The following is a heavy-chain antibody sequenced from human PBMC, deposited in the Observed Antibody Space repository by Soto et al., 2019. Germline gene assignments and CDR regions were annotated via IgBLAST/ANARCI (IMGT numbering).Heavy chain of an antibody. CDR2: ISGDGNIT. CDR1: GFTLRSYW. Sequence: EVQLVESGGGLVQPGGCLRLSCAASGFTLRSYWMHWVRQVSGKGLVWVSRISGDGNITTYADSVKGRFTISRDNANNTRDRKMSGLRAEDTALYYCVREGASDGRSCDYWGQGALVSVSS. J-gene: IGHJ4*02. CDR3: VREGASDGRSCDY. D-gene: IGHD2-8*01. V-gene: IGHV3-74*01.